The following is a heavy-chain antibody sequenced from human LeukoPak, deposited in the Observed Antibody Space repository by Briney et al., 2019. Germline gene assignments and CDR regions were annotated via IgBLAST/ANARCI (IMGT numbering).Heavy chain of an antibody. CDR1: GFTFSSYS. CDR2: ISSSSSYI. Sequence: PGGSLGLSCAASGFTFSSYSMNCVRQAPGKGLEWVSSISSSSSYIYYADSVKGRFTISRDNAKNSLYLQMNSLRAEDTAVYYCARNYYDILTGYYSDYWGQGTLVTVSS. V-gene: IGHV3-21*01. J-gene: IGHJ4*02. D-gene: IGHD3-9*01. CDR3: ARNYYDILTGYYSDY.